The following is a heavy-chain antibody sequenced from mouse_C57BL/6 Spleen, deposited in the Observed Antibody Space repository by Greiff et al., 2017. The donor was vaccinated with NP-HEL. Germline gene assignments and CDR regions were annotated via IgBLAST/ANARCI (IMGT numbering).Heavy chain of an antibody. J-gene: IGHJ4*01. CDR3: ARGPRGYAMDY. CDR2: INPGSGGT. Sequence: QVQLKESGAELVRPGTSVKVSCKASGYAFTNYLIEWVKQRPGQGLEWIGVINPGSGGTNYNEKFKGKATLTADKSSSTAYMQLSSLTSEDSAVYFCARGPRGYAMDYWGQGTSVTVSS. V-gene: IGHV1-54*01. CDR1: GYAFTNYL.